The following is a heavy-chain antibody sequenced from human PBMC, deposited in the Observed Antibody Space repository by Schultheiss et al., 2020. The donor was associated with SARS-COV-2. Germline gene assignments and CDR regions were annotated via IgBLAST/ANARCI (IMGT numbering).Heavy chain of an antibody. Sequence: SETLSLTCTVSGGSISSHSWSWIRQPPGKGLEWIGYIYYSGSTNYNPSLKSRVTISVDTSKNQFSLKLSSVTAADTAVYYCASSSGYYRVAFDYWGQGTLVTVSS. CDR2: IYYSGST. D-gene: IGHD3-22*01. J-gene: IGHJ4*02. V-gene: IGHV4-59*08. CDR3: ASSSGYYRVAFDY. CDR1: GGSISSHS.